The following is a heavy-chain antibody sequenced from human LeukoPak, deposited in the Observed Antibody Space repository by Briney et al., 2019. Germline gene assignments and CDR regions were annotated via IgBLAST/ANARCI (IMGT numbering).Heavy chain of an antibody. CDR2: IYHSGRT. J-gene: IGHJ3*02. CDR1: GYSISSGYY. Sequence: SETLSLTCAVSGYSISSGYYWGWIRQPPGKGLEGIGRIYHSGRTYYNPSLKSRVTISVDTSKNQFPLKLSSVTAVDTAVYYCADSISWVSYAFDNWGQGTMVTVSS. V-gene: IGHV4-38-2*01. D-gene: IGHD3-3*02. CDR3: ADSISWVSYAFDN.